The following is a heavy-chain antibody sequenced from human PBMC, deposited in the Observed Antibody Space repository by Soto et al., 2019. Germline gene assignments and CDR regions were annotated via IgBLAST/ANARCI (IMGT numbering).Heavy chain of an antibody. J-gene: IGHJ4*02. CDR2: IKQDGSAK. V-gene: IGHV3-7*01. CDR1: GFALRTHW. D-gene: IGHD6-25*01. CDR3: ARDDGYRGFDC. Sequence: EAQLVGSGGGLVQPGASLRLSCAASGFALRTHWMSWVRQTPGKGLEWVANIKQDGSAKFYVDSVRGRFTISRDNANNSLYLQLNSLRAEDTAVYYCARDDGYRGFDCWGQGSLVTASS.